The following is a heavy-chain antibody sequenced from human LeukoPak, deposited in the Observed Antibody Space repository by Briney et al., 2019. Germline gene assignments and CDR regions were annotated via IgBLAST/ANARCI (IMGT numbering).Heavy chain of an antibody. D-gene: IGHD3-22*01. V-gene: IGHV3-9*01. CDR3: AKVDHSSGYSDY. J-gene: IGHJ4*02. Sequence: PGRSLRLSCAASGFTFGDYAMHWVRQGLGKGLEWVSGISWNSGSVGYADSAKGRFTISRDNAKNSLYLQMSSLRPEDTALYYCAKVDHSSGYSDYWGQGTLVTVSS. CDR1: GFTFGDYA. CDR2: ISWNSGSV.